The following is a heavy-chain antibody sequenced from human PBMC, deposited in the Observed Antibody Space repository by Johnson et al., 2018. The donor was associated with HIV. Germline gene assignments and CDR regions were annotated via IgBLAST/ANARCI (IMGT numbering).Heavy chain of an antibody. V-gene: IGHV3-NL1*01. CDR2: IYSGGST. CDR3: AGGIAAAAMTLHAFDI. Sequence: VQLVESGGGVVQPGGSLRLSCAASGFTFRSYGMHWVRQAPGKGLEWVAFIYSGGSTYYADSVKGRFTISRDNSKNTLNLQMNSLRAEDTAVYYCAGGIAAAAMTLHAFDIWGQGTMVTVSS. J-gene: IGHJ3*02. CDR1: GFTFRSYG. D-gene: IGHD6-13*01.